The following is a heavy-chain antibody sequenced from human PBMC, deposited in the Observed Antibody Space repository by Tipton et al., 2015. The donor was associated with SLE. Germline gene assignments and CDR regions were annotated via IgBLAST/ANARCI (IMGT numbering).Heavy chain of an antibody. CDR2: IWYDGSNK. Sequence: SLRLSCAASGFTFSNYGMHGVRQAPGKGLEWVAVIWYDGSNKYYADSVKGRFTISRDDSKNTLYLQMNSLRAEDTAVYYCAKDMVATILGPVDYWGQGTLVTVSS. J-gene: IGHJ4*02. D-gene: IGHD5-12*01. CDR3: AKDMVATILGPVDY. CDR1: GFTFSNYG. V-gene: IGHV3-30*18.